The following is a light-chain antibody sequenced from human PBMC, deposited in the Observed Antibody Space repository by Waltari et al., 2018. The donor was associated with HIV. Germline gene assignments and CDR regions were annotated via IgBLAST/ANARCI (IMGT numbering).Light chain of an antibody. Sequence: EIVMTQSPATLSVSPGERANLSCRASQSVSSNLAWYQQKPGQAPRLLIYDASTRATGIPARFSGSGSGTEFSLTISSLQSEDFALYYCQQYNNWWTFGQGTKVEIK. V-gene: IGKV3-15*01. CDR2: DAS. J-gene: IGKJ1*01. CDR3: QQYNNWWT. CDR1: QSVSSN.